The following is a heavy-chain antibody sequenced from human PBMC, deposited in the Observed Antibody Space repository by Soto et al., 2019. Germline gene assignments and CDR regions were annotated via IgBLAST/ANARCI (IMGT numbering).Heavy chain of an antibody. J-gene: IGHJ4*02. D-gene: IGHD7-27*01. Sequence: EVQLLESGGGLVQPGGSLRVSCAASGFTFSSYAMSWVRQAPGKGLEWVSAISGSGGSIHYADSVKGRFTISRDYSKNTLSLKTNRLRAEDAGVYYCAKDLAGDLDYWGQGTLVTVSS. V-gene: IGHV3-23*01. CDR2: ISGSGGSI. CDR3: AKDLAGDLDY. CDR1: GFTFSSYA.